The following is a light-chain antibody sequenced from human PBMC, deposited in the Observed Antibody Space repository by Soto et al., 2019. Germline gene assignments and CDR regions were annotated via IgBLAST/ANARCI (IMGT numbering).Light chain of an antibody. V-gene: IGKV1-39*01. Sequence: DIQMTQSPSSLSASVGDKVTITCRASQSTGTYINWYQQRPGKAPRLLIYATSRLQSGVPSKFSGSGSGTDFTRTISSLQPEDFAAYYCQQGYSIPYTFGQGTKLDIK. CDR1: QSTGTY. J-gene: IGKJ2*01. CDR3: QQGYSIPYT. CDR2: ATS.